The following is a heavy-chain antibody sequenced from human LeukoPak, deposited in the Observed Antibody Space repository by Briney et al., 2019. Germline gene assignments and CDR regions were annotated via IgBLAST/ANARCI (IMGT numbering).Heavy chain of an antibody. Sequence: GGSLRLSCAASGFTFSSYAMSWVRQAPGKGLEWVSAISGSGGSTYYADSVKGRFTISRDNSKNTLYLQMNSLRAEDTAVYYCAKFSGYYYDSRISFDYWGQGTLVTVSS. CDR3: AKFSGYYYDSRISFDY. CDR1: GFTFSSYA. V-gene: IGHV3-23*01. J-gene: IGHJ4*02. D-gene: IGHD3-22*01. CDR2: ISGSGGST.